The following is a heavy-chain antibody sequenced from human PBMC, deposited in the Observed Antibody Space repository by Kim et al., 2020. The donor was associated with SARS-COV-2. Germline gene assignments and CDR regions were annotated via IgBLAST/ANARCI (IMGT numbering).Heavy chain of an antibody. CDR2: IYSGGSST. CDR1: GFTFSNYA. Sequence: GGSLRLSCAASGFTFSNYAMSWVRQAPGKGLEWVSVIYSGGSSTYSADSVKGRFTISRDNSKNTLYLQMNSLRAEDTAVYYCATSPRGGGDYAYYWGQGT. J-gene: IGHJ4*02. D-gene: IGHD4-17*01. CDR3: ATSPRGGGDYAYY. V-gene: IGHV3-23*03.